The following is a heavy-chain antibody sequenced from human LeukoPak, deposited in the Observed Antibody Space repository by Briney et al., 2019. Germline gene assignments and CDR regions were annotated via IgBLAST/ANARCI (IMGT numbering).Heavy chain of an antibody. D-gene: IGHD6-6*01. Sequence: TPSQTLSLTCTVSGGSISSGDYYWSWIRQPPGKGLEWIGYIYYSGSTYYNPSLKSRVTISVDTSKNQFSLKLSSVTAADTAVYYCARVSAARPRYYYYMDVWGKGTTVTVSS. V-gene: IGHV4-30-4*01. CDR3: ARVSAARPRYYYYMDV. J-gene: IGHJ6*03. CDR1: GGSISSGDYY. CDR2: IYYSGST.